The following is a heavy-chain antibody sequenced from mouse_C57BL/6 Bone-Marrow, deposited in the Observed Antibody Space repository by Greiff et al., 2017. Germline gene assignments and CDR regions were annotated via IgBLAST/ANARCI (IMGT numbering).Heavy chain of an antibody. CDR2: INPSTGGT. CDR1: GYSFTGYY. CDR3: ARAGTGAGFAY. J-gene: IGHJ3*01. D-gene: IGHD4-1*01. V-gene: IGHV1-42*01. Sequence: EVQLQQSGPELVKPGASVKISCKASGYSFTGYYMNWVKQSPEKSLEWIGEINPSTGGTTYNQKFKAKATLTVDKSSSTAYMQLNSLTSEDSAVYYCARAGTGAGFAYWGKGTLVTVSA.